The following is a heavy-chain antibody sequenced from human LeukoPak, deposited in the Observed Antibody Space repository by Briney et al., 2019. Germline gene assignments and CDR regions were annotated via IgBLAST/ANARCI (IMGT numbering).Heavy chain of an antibody. D-gene: IGHD6-13*01. J-gene: IGHJ4*02. CDR3: AKTRPLDSSSWSHGDY. CDR2: ISGSGDST. Sequence: GGSLRLSCAASGFTFSSYSMNWVRQAPGKGLEWVSAISGSGDSTYYGDSVKGRFTISRDNSKNTLYLQMNSLRAEDTAVYYCAKTRPLDSSSWSHGDYWGQGTQVTVSS. V-gene: IGHV3-23*01. CDR1: GFTFSSYS.